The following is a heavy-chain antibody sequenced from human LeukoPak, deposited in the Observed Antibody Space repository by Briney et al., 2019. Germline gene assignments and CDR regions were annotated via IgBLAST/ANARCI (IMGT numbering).Heavy chain of an antibody. Sequence: GGSLRLSCAASGFTFSSYGMHWVRQAPGKGLEWVAVISYDGSNKYYADSVKGRFTISRDNSKNTLYLQMNSLRAEDTAVYYCARAPEDYYDSSGYYQTRGAFDIWGQGTMVTVSS. D-gene: IGHD3-22*01. CDR2: ISYDGSNK. V-gene: IGHV3-30*03. J-gene: IGHJ3*02. CDR3: ARAPEDYYDSSGYYQTRGAFDI. CDR1: GFTFSSYG.